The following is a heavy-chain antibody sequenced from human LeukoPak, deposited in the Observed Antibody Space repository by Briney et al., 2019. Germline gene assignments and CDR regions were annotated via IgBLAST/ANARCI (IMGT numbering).Heavy chain of an antibody. J-gene: IGHJ3*02. D-gene: IGHD4-17*01. CDR1: GFTFSSYA. Sequence: GGSLRLSCAASGFTFSSYAMSWVRQAPGKGLEWVSSISSSSSYIYYADSVKGRFTISRDNAKNSLYLQMNSLRAEDTAVYYCARDRATVTEDAFDIWGQGTMVTVSS. CDR2: ISSSSSYI. CDR3: ARDRATVTEDAFDI. V-gene: IGHV3-21*01.